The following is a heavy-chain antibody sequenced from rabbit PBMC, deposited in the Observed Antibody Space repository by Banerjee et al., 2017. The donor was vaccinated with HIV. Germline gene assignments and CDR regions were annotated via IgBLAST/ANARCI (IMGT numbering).Heavy chain of an antibody. CDR3: SRDLSKSIYSMDL. D-gene: IGHD1-1*01. V-gene: IGHV1S7*01. Sequence: QLVESGGGLVQPGGSLTLSCKASGIDFTNYYITWVRQAPGKGLEWVGCHDPVVRRTYYATWVNGRFTISSDNAQNTVDLRMNSLTAADTATYFCSRDLSKSIYSMDLWGPGTLVTVS. CDR1: GIDFTNYY. CDR2: HDPVVRRT. J-gene: IGHJ4*01.